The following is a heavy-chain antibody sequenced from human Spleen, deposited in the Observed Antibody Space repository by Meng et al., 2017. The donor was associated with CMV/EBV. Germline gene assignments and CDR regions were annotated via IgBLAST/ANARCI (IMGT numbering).Heavy chain of an antibody. CDR3: ARGISETTFHPFDI. D-gene: IGHD1-7*01. CDR2: IYYSGST. CDR1: GGSISRYY. V-gene: IGHV4-59*01. Sequence: SETLSLTCTVSGGSISRYYWSWIRQPPGKGLEWIGYIYYSGSTIYNPSLKSRVTMSVDTSKNQFSLKLSSVTAADTAVYYCARGISETTFHPFDIWGQGTRVTVSS. J-gene: IGHJ3*02.